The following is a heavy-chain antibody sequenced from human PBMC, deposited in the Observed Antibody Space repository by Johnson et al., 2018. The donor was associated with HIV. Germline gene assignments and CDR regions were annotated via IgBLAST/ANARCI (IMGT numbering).Heavy chain of an antibody. V-gene: IGHV3-7*01. Sequence: VQLVESGGGLVQPGWSLRPSCAASGFTFSSHWMSWVRQAPGKGLEWVASINQDEGEKYYVDSVKGRFTISRDNAKNTLYLQMNSLRAEDTAVYYCARDGGVSDAFDIWGQGTMVTVSS. CDR2: INQDEGEK. J-gene: IGHJ3*02. CDR3: ARDGGVSDAFDI. D-gene: IGHD3-16*01. CDR1: GFTFSSHW.